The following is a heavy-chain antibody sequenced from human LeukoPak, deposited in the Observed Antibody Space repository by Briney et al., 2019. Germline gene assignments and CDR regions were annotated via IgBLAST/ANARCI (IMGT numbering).Heavy chain of an antibody. J-gene: IGHJ3*02. CDR2: IYYSGST. Sequence: PSETLPLTCTVSGGSISSYYWSWIRQPPGKGLEWIGYIYYSGSTNYNPSLKSRVTISVDTSKNQFSLKLSSVTAADTAVYYCARGGGSGSSVSFDIWGQGTMVTVSS. D-gene: IGHD3-10*01. CDR1: GGSISSYY. CDR3: ARGGGSGSSVSFDI. V-gene: IGHV4-59*12.